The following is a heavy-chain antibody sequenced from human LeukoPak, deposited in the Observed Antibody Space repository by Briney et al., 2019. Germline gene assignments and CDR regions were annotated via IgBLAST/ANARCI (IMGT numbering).Heavy chain of an antibody. D-gene: IGHD6-19*01. Sequence: SETLSLTCTVSGGSISSSSYYWGWIRQPPGKGLEWIGSIYYSGSTYYNPSLKSRVTISVDTSKNQFSLKLSSVTAADTAVYYCARYSAVAGTNWFDPWGQGTLVTVSS. CDR1: GGSISSSSYY. V-gene: IGHV4-39*07. CDR2: IYYSGST. CDR3: ARYSAVAGTNWFDP. J-gene: IGHJ5*02.